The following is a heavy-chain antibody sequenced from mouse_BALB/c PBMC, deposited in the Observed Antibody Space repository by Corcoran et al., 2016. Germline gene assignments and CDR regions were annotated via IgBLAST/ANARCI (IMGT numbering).Heavy chain of an antibody. J-gene: IGHJ4*01. D-gene: IGHD1-1*01. V-gene: IGHV8-12*01. CDR3: ARMSYGSSYVVMDY. Sequence: QVTLKESGPGILQPSQTLSLTCSFSGFSLSTSGMGVSWIRQPSGKGLEWLAHIYWDDDKHYNPSLKSRLTISKDTSRNQVFLKITSVDTADTATYYCARMSYGSSYVVMDYWGQGTSVTVSS. CDR2: IYWDDDK. CDR1: GFSLSTSGMG.